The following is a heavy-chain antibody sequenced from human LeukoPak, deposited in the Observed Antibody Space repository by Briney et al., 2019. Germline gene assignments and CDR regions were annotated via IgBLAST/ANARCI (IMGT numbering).Heavy chain of an antibody. V-gene: IGHV1-69*05. CDR3: ASATYYYDSSGPRGGWFDP. CDR1: GGTFSSYA. D-gene: IGHD3-22*01. CDR2: IIPIFGTA. J-gene: IGHJ5*02. Sequence: SVKVSCKASGGTFSSYAISWVRQAPGQGLEWMGGIIPIFGTANYAQKFQGRVTITTDESTSTAYMELSSLRSEDTAVYSCASATYYYDSSGPRGGWFDPWGQGTLVTVSS.